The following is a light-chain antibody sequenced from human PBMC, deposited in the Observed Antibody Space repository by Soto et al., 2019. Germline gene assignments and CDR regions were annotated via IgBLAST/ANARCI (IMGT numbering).Light chain of an antibody. CDR3: QQYNKWPLT. CDR1: QSVSTS. Sequence: EIVMTQSPATLSVSPGERATLSCRASQSVSTSLAWYQQKPGQAPRLLIYDASTRASGIPARFSGSGSGTEFALTVSRLQTEDFAVYYCQQYNKWPLTFGQGTKVEIK. J-gene: IGKJ1*01. CDR2: DAS. V-gene: IGKV3-15*01.